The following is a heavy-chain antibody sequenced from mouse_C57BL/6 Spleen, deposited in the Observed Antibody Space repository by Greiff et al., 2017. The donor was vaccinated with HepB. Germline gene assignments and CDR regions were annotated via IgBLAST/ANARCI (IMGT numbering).Heavy chain of an antibody. CDR1: GYTFTDYY. CDR3: ASGVTTDWYLDV. CDR2: INPNNGGT. D-gene: IGHD1-1*01. Sequence: VQLQQSGPELVKPGASVKISCKASGYTFTDYYMNWVKQSHGKSLEWIGDINPNNGGTIYNQKFKGKATLTVEQSSSTAYMELRSLTSEDSAVYYCASGVTTDWYLDVGGTGTTVTVSS. V-gene: IGHV1-26*01. J-gene: IGHJ1*03.